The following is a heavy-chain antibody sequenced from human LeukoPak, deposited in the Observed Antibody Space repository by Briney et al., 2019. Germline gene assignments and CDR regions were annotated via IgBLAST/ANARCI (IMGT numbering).Heavy chain of an antibody. CDR2: IWYDGSNK. J-gene: IGHJ4*02. CDR3: ARDMLAAAPPNYYFDY. CDR1: GFTFSSYA. Sequence: GGSLRLSCAASGFTFSSYAIHWVRQAQGKGLEWVAVIWYDGSNKYYADSVKGRFTISRDNSKNTLYLQMSSLRAEDTAVYYCARDMLAAAPPNYYFDYWGQGTLVTVSS. V-gene: IGHV3-33*08. D-gene: IGHD3-10*02.